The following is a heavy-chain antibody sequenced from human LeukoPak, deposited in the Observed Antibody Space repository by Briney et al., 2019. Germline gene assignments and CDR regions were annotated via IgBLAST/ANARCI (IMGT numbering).Heavy chain of an antibody. Sequence: ASVKVSCKASGYTFTGYCMDWVRQAPGQGLEWMGWINPNSGGTNDAQKFQGRVTMTRDTSISTAYMELSRLRSDDTAVYYCAREYQLLPFDYWGQGTLVTVSS. J-gene: IGHJ4*02. D-gene: IGHD2-2*01. CDR1: GYTFTGYC. CDR3: AREYQLLPFDY. CDR2: INPNSGGT. V-gene: IGHV1-2*02.